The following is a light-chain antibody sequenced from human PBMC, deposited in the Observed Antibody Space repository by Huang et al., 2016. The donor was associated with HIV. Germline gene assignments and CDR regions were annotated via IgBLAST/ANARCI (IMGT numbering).Light chain of an antibody. V-gene: IGKV1-33*01. CDR3: QQYDNLPLT. J-gene: IGKJ4*01. CDR2: DAS. CDR1: QDISNY. Sequence: DIQMTQSPSSLSESVGDRVTITCQASQDISNYLNWYQQKPGKAPKLLIYDASNLETGVPSRVRGSGYGTDFTFTISSLQPEDVATYYCQQYDNLPLTFGGGTTVEIK.